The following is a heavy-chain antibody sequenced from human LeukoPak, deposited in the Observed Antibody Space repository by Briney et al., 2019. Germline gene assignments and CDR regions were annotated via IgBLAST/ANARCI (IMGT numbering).Heavy chain of an antibody. Sequence: SVKVPCKASGGTFSSYAISWVRQAPGQGLEWMGRIIPILGIANYAQKFQGRVTITADKSTSTAYMELSSLRSEDTAVYYCASSGLSIAAAGTKFDYWGQGTLVTVSS. V-gene: IGHV1-69*10. J-gene: IGHJ4*02. CDR1: GGTFSSYA. D-gene: IGHD6-13*01. CDR2: IIPILGIA. CDR3: ASSGLSIAAAGTKFDY.